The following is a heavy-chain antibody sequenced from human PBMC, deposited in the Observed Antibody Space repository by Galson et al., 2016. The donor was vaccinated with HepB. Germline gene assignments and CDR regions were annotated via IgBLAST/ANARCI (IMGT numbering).Heavy chain of an antibody. J-gene: IGHJ6*02. CDR3: ARDASGITIFGVAPFYYYGMDV. CDR2: IWYDGINK. CDR1: RFAFSTYG. D-gene: IGHD3-3*01. Sequence: SLRLSCAASRFAFSTYGMHWVRQAPGKGLEWVAVIWYDGINKDYSDSVKGRFTISRDNSKNTLYLQMNSLRAEDTAVYYCARDASGITIFGVAPFYYYGMDVWGQGTTVTVSS. V-gene: IGHV3-33*01.